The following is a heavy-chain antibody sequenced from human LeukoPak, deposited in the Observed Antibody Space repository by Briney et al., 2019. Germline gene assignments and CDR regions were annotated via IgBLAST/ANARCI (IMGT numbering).Heavy chain of an antibody. CDR3: AKSVEMATILAFDP. J-gene: IGHJ5*02. V-gene: IGHV5-51*01. CDR2: IYPGDSDT. CDR1: GYTFNSYW. D-gene: IGHD5-24*01. Sequence: RGESLKISCKGSGYTFNSYWIGWVRQVPGKGLEWMGVIYPGDSDTRYSPSFQGQVTISADKSISTAYLQWSSLKASDTAMYYCAKSVEMATILAFDPWGQGTLVTVSS.